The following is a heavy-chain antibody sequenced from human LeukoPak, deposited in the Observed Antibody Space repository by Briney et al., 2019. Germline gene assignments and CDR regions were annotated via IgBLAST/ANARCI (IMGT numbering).Heavy chain of an antibody. D-gene: IGHD3-9*01. CDR1: GYTFTGYY. CDR3: ARDDYDILTGYYKGLDY. CDR2: INPNSGGT. J-gene: IGHJ4*02. V-gene: IGHV1-2*02. Sequence: ASEKVSCKASGYTFTGYYMHWVRQAPGQGLEWMGWINPNSGGTNYAQKFQGRVTMTRDTSISTAYMELSRLRSDDTAVYYCARDDYDILTGYYKGLDYWGQGTLVTVSS.